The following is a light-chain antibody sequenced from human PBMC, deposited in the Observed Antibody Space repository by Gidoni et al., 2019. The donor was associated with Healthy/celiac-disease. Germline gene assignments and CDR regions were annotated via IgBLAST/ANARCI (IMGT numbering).Light chain of an antibody. V-gene: IGLV3-1*01. J-gene: IGLJ1*01. CDR1: KLGDKY. CDR2: QDS. Sequence: SYELTQPPSVSVSPGQTASITCSGDKLGDKYACWYKQKPGQSPVLVIYQDSKRPSGIPERFSGPNSGNTATLTISGTQAMDEADYYCQAWDSSTAVFGTGTKVTVL. CDR3: QAWDSSTAV.